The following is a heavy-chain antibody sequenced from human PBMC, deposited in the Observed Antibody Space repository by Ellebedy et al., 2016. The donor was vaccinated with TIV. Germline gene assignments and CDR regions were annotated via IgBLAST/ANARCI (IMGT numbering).Heavy chain of an antibody. CDR2: INNDGSST. CDR1: GFNLSNYW. J-gene: IGHJ4*02. V-gene: IGHV3-74*01. CDR3: ARDGYNPFDY. Sequence: GESLKISXAASGFNLSNYWMHWVRQAPGKGLVWVSRINNDGSSTTYADSVKGRFTISRDNAKNSLYLQMNSLRAEDTAVYYCARDGYNPFDYWGQGTLVTVSS. D-gene: IGHD5-24*01.